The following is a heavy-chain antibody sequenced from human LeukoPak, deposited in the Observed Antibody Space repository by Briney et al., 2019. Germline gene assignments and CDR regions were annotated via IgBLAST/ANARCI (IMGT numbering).Heavy chain of an antibody. J-gene: IGHJ4*02. CDR1: GYTFTGYY. CDR3: ARFGRGGNQYYFDY. Sequence: GASVKVSCTASGYTFTGYYMHWVRQAPGQGLEWMGWINPNTGGTNYEQKFQGRVTMTRDTSISTAYMALSRLRSDDTAVYYCARFGRGGNQYYFDYWGQGTLVTVSS. V-gene: IGHV1-2*02. D-gene: IGHD5-24*01. CDR2: INPNTGGT.